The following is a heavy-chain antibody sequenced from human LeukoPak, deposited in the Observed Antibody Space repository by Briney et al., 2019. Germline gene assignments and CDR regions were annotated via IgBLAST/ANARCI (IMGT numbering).Heavy chain of an antibody. CDR2: ISGSGGST. V-gene: IGHV3-23*01. CDR3: AKIGWSSVLSNAFDI. Sequence: ETLSLTCTVSGGSISSSSYYWGWIRQAPGKGLEWVSAISGSGGSTYYADSVKGRFTISRDNSKNTLYLQMNSLRAEDTAVYYCAKIGWSSVLSNAFDIWGQGTMVTVSS. D-gene: IGHD1-26*01. CDR1: GGSISSSSYY. J-gene: IGHJ3*02.